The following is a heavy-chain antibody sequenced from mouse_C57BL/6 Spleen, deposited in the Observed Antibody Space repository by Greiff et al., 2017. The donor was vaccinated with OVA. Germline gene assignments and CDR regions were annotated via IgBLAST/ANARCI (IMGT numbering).Heavy chain of an antibody. CDR3: EREAYYPFDY. CDR2: IDPNSGGT. Sequence: VQLQQPGAELVKPAPSVKLSCTASGYTFTSYWMHWVKQRPRRGLALIGRIDPNSGGTKYNEQFKSKATLTVDKPSSTAYIQLSSLTSDDSAVYYCEREAYYPFDYWGQGTTLTVSS. CDR1: GYTFTSYW. V-gene: IGHV1-72*01. J-gene: IGHJ2*01. D-gene: IGHD2-10*01.